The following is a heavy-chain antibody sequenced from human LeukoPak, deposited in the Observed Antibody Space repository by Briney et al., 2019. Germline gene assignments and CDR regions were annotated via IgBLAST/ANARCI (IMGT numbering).Heavy chain of an antibody. J-gene: IGHJ3*02. CDR1: GYAFSGYY. CDR2: IKPDSGGT. CDR3: ARDLEYSDSTSYWDALDI. V-gene: IGHV1-2*02. D-gene: IGHD2/OR15-2a*01. Sequence: ASVKVSCKASGYAFSGYYIHWVRQAPGQGLEWMGWIKPDSGGTEYAEKFQGRVTMTRDTSINTAYMDLRSLRSDDTAVYYCARDLEYSDSTSYWDALDIWGQGTTVTVSS.